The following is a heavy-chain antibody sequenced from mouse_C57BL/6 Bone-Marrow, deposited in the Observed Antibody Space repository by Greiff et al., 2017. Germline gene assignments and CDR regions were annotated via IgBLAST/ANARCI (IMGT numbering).Heavy chain of an antibody. CDR1: GYTFTSYW. J-gene: IGHJ2*01. D-gene: IGHD2-1*01. Sequence: VQLQQPGAELVKPGASVKLSCKASGYTFTSYWMHWVKQRPGQGLEWIGMIHPTSSSTNYNEKFKGKATLTVDKSSSTAYMQLSSLTSEDSAVYSCARGSLRGDYWGQGTTLTVSS. CDR2: IHPTSSST. CDR3: ARGSLRGDY. V-gene: IGHV1-64*01.